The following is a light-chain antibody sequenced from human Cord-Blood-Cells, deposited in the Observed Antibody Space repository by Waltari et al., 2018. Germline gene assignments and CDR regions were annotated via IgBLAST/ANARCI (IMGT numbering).Light chain of an antibody. CDR3: QQYDNLPLT. V-gene: IGKV1-33*01. CDR1: QDISNY. Sequence: DTQMTQSPSSLSAPVGDRITITCQASQDISNYLNWYQQKPGKAPKLLIYDASNLETGVPSRFSGSGSGTDFTFTISSLQPEDIATYYCQQYDNLPLTFGGGTKVEIK. CDR2: DAS. J-gene: IGKJ4*01.